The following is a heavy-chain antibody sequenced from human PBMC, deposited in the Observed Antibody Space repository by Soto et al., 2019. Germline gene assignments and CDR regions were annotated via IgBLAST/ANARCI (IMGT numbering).Heavy chain of an antibody. CDR2: INAGNGNT. Sequence: QVPLVQSGAEVKKPGASVKVSCKASGYTFTSYAMHWVRQAPGQRLEWMGWINAGNGNTKYSQKFQGRVTITRDTSASTAYMELSSLRSEDTAVYYCARDRIWFGELSYWFDPWGQGTLVTVSS. CDR1: GYTFTSYA. J-gene: IGHJ5*02. V-gene: IGHV1-3*01. D-gene: IGHD3-10*01. CDR3: ARDRIWFGELSYWFDP.